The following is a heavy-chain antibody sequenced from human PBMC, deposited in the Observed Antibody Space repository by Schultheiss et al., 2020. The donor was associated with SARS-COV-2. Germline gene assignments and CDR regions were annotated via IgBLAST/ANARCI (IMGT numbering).Heavy chain of an antibody. Sequence: SETLSLTCAVSGYSISSGYYWSWIRQPPGKGLEWIGYIYYSGNTNYNPSLKSRVTISVDTSKNQFSLKLSSVTAADTAVYYCASSPIGGRTGMDVWGQGTTVTVSS. CDR2: IYYSGNT. J-gene: IGHJ6*02. V-gene: IGHV4-38-2*01. CDR1: GYSISSGYY. CDR3: ASSPIGGRTGMDV.